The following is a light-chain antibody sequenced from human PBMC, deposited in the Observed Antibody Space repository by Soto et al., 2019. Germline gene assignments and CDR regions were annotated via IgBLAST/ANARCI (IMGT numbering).Light chain of an antibody. CDR2: RAS. CDR1: QSVSSN. V-gene: IGKV3-15*01. J-gene: IGKJ1*01. Sequence: EIVMTQSPATLSVSPGERATLSCRASQSVSSNLAWYQQKPGQAPRLLIYRASTRATGIPARFSGSGSGTEFTLTIGSLQSEDCAVYYCQHYNNWPPWTFGQGTKVEIK. CDR3: QHYNNWPPWT.